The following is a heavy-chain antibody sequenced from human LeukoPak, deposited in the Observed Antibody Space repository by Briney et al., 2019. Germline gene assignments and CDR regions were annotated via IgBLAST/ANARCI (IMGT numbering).Heavy chain of an antibody. V-gene: IGHV4-34*01. CDR1: GGSFSGYY. D-gene: IGHD2-8*01. CDR3: SRENGAFSPFGY. J-gene: IGHJ4*02. Sequence: SETLSLTCAVYGGSFSGYYWSWLRQPPGQGLEWIGEINHSGSTNYNPSLKSRVTISVDTSKNQLSLNLTSVTAADTAVYYCSRENGAFSPFGYWGQGTLVTVLS. CDR2: INHSGST.